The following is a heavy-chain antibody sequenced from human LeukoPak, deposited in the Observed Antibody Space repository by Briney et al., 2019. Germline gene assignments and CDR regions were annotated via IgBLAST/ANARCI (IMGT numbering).Heavy chain of an antibody. CDR2: IDPSDSYT. CDR1: GYSFTSYW. Sequence: PGESLKISCKGSGYSFTSYWISWVRQMPGKGLEWMGRIDPSDSYTNYSPSFQGHVTISADKSISTAYLQWSSLKASVTAMYYCARAGSGKKDNNWFDPWGQGTLVTVSS. CDR3: ARAGSGKKDNNWFDP. V-gene: IGHV5-10-1*01. J-gene: IGHJ5*02. D-gene: IGHD3-10*01.